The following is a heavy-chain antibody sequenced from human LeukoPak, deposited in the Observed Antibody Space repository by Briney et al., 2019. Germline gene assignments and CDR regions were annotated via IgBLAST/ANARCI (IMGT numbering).Heavy chain of an antibody. V-gene: IGHV1-18*01. CDR2: ISGYNGNT. CDR1: GYMFTSYG. D-gene: IGHD3-9*01. Sequence: GASVKVSCKTSGYMFTSYGISWVRQAPGQGLEWMRWISGYNGNTNYAQKLQGRVTMTTDTSRNTAYMELRSLRSDDTAVYYCVRDPGYDTYDAFDIWGQGTMVTVSS. CDR3: VRDPGYDTYDAFDI. J-gene: IGHJ3*02.